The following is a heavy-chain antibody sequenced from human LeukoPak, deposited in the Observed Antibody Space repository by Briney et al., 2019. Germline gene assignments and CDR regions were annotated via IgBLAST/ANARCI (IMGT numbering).Heavy chain of an antibody. CDR2: INPSSGST. CDR3: ARVHDSSGYYYHHDAFDI. CDR1: GYTFTSYY. D-gene: IGHD3-22*01. V-gene: IGHV1-46*01. J-gene: IGHJ3*02. Sequence: ASVKVSCKASGYTFTSYYMHWVRQAPGQGLEWMGIINPSSGSTSYAQEFQGRVTMTRDTSTSTVYMELSSLRSEDTAVYYCARVHDSSGYYYHHDAFDIWGQGTMVTVSS.